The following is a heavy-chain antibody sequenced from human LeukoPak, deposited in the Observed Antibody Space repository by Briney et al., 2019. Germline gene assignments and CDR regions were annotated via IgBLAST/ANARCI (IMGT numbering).Heavy chain of an antibody. CDR3: ARVRYSGSYYGMDV. V-gene: IGHV3-21*01. CDR1: GFTFSSYS. D-gene: IGHD1-26*01. Sequence: GGSLRLSCAASGFTFSSYSMNWVRQAPGKGLDWASSISSSSSYIYYADSVKGRFTISRDNAKNSLYLQMNSLRAEDTAVYYCARVRYSGSYYGMDVWGQGTTVTVSS. J-gene: IGHJ6*02. CDR2: ISSSSSYI.